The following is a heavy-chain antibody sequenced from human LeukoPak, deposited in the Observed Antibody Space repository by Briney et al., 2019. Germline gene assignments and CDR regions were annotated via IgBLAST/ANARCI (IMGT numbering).Heavy chain of an antibody. CDR3: ARARPYYDSSGYHDAFDI. CDR1: GFTFSSYW. V-gene: IGHV3-7*01. Sequence: GGSLRLSCAASGFTFSSYWMSWVRQAPGKGLEWVANIKQDGSEKHYVDSVKGRFTISRDNAKNSLYLQMNSLRAEDTAVYYCARARPYYDSSGYHDAFDIWGQGTMVTVSS. D-gene: IGHD3-22*01. CDR2: IKQDGSEK. J-gene: IGHJ3*02.